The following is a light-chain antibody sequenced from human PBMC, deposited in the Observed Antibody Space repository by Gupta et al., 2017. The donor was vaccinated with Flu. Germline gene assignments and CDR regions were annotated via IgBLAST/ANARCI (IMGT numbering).Light chain of an antibody. J-gene: IGLJ3*02. V-gene: IGLV2-14*01. Sequence: SITISCTGTSSDVGHYNYVSWYQEHPGKAPKLMIYEVTNRPSGVSNRFSGSKSGNTASLTISGLQAEDEADYYCSSYTSISTLVFGGGTKLTVL. CDR3: SSYTSISTLV. CDR1: SSDVGHYNY. CDR2: EVT.